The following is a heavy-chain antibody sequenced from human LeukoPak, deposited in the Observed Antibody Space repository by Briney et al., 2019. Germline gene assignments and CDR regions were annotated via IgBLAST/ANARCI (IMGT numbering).Heavy chain of an antibody. D-gene: IGHD3-10*01. CDR2: IYYSGST. Sequence: PSETLSLTCTVSGGSISSGDYYWSWIRQPPGKGLEWIGYIYYSGSTYYNPSLKSRVTISVDTSKNQFSLKLSSVTAADTAVYYCARSIGDLLLFGELLQILDAFDIWGQGTMVTVSS. J-gene: IGHJ3*02. CDR1: GGSISSGDYY. V-gene: IGHV4-30-4*08. CDR3: ARSIGDLLLFGELLQILDAFDI.